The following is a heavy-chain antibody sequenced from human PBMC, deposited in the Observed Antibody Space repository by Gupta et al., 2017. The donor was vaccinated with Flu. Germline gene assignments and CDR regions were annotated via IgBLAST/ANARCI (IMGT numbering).Heavy chain of an antibody. Sequence: EVQLVESGGGLVQPGRSLRLSCTPSGFTFGDYAMRWVRQAPGKGLEWVGFIRSKAYGGTTEYAASVKGRFTISRDDSKSIAYLQMNSLKTEDTAVYYCTVAVAGTEFDYWGQGTLVTVSS. V-gene: IGHV3-49*04. CDR1: GFTFGDYA. J-gene: IGHJ4*02. CDR2: IRSKAYGGTT. D-gene: IGHD6-19*01. CDR3: TVAVAGTEFDY.